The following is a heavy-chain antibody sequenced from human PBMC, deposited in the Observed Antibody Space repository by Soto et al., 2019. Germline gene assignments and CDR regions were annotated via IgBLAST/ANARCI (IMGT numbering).Heavy chain of an antibody. V-gene: IGHV4-39*01. J-gene: IGHJ3*02. Sequence: SSETLSLRCTVSGGTISSSGYYWGWIRQPPGKGLEWIGSIYYSGSTYYNPSLKSRVTISVDTSKNQFSLKLSSVTAADTAVYYCARRQLQDAFDIWGQGTMVTVSS. CDR3: ARRQLQDAFDI. CDR1: GGTISSSGYY. CDR2: IYYSGST. D-gene: IGHD2-2*01.